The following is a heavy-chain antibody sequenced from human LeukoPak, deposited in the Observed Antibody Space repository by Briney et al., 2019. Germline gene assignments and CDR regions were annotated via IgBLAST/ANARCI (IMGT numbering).Heavy chain of an antibody. D-gene: IGHD6-13*01. Sequence: ASETLSLTCTVSGYSISSGYYWGWIRQPPGKGLEWIGSIYHSGSTYYNPSLKSRVTISVDTSKNQFSLKLSSVTAADTAVYYCARAGYSSSWKFDYWGQGTLVTVSS. J-gene: IGHJ4*02. V-gene: IGHV4-38-2*02. CDR1: GYSISSGYY. CDR3: ARAGYSSSWKFDY. CDR2: IYHSGST.